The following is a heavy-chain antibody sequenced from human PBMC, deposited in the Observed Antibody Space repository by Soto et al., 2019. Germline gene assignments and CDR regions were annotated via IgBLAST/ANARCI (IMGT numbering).Heavy chain of an antibody. Sequence: QVHLVQSGAEVKKPGASVTVSYKASGYTFTSYDINWVRQVAGQRLEWMGWMNPNSGDTAYAQEFQARVTMSRNNSISIAYMELRSLRPADTAVYYCARGLKMLRVFGLKTYYYYYMDVWGKGTTVTLSS. CDR2: MNPNSGDT. CDR1: GYTFTSYD. J-gene: IGHJ6*03. D-gene: IGHD3-10*01. V-gene: IGHV1-8*01. CDR3: ARGLKMLRVFGLKTYYYYYMDV.